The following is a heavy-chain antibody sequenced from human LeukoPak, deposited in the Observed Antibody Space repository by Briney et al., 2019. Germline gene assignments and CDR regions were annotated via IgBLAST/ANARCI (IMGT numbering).Heavy chain of an antibody. CDR1: GGSISSSSYY. CDR2: IYYSGST. Sequence: SETLSLTCTVSGGSISSSSYYWGWIRQPPGKGLEWIGSIYYSGSTYYNPPLKSRVTISVDTSKNQFSLKLSSVTAADTAVYYRARLSISNRPYYFDYWGQGTLVTVSS. V-gene: IGHV4-39*01. J-gene: IGHJ4*02. D-gene: IGHD2/OR15-2a*01. CDR3: ARLSISNRPYYFDY.